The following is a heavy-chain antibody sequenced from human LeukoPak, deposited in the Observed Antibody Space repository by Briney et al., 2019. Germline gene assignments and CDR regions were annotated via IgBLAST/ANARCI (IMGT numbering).Heavy chain of an antibody. CDR3: ARNDYYYYYMDV. V-gene: IGHV3-48*03. CDR2: ISSSGSTI. D-gene: IGHD3-16*01. CDR1: GFTFSSYE. Sequence: GGSLRLSCAASGFTFSSYEVNWVRQAPGKGLEWVSYISSSGSTIYYADSVKGRFTISRDNAKNSLYLQMNSLRAEDTAVYYCARNDYYYYYMDVWGKGTTVTISS. J-gene: IGHJ6*03.